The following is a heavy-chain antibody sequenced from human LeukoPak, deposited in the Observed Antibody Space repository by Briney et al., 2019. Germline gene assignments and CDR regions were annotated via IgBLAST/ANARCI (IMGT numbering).Heavy chain of an antibody. D-gene: IGHD6-13*01. CDR2: INPNSGGT. CDR3: ARGKAAAGY. CDR1: GYTFTGYY. V-gene: IGHV1-2*02. Sequence: ASVKVSCKASGYTFTGYYMHWVRQAPGQGLEWMGWINPNSGGTNYAQKFQGRVTMTRDMSTSTVYMELSSLRSEDTAVYYCARGKAAAGYWGQGTLVTVSS. J-gene: IGHJ4*02.